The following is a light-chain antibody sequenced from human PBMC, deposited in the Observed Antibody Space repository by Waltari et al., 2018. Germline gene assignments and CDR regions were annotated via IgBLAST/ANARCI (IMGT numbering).Light chain of an antibody. J-gene: IGLJ2*01. CDR3: SSYAGSTTLVI. V-gene: IGLV2-23*02. Sequence: QSALTQPASVSGSPGQSITISCTGTSNDVGSYNPVSCYQQYPGKAPTLMIYEVTKRPSGVSSRFSGSKSGNTASLTISGLQAEDEADYYCSSYAGSTTLVIFGGGTKLTV. CDR2: EVT. CDR1: SNDVGSYNP.